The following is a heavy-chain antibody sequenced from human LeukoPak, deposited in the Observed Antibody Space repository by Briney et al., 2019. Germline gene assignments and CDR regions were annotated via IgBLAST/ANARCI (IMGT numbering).Heavy chain of an antibody. Sequence: SRTLSLTCTVSGGSIGSGGYSWNWIRQSPGKDLEWIGYIYYSGTTYSNPSLKSRVTISLDRSKNQFSLKLSTVTAADTAVYYCARATGGHNCGSWGVFDIWGQGTMVTVSS. V-gene: IGHV4-30-2*06. D-gene: IGHD1-1*01. J-gene: IGHJ3*02. CDR3: ARATGGHNCGSWGVFDI. CDR2: IYYSGTT. CDR1: GGSIGSGGYS.